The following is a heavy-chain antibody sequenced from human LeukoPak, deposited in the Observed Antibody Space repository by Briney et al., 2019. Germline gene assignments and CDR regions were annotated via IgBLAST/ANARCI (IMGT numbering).Heavy chain of an antibody. CDR2: ISAGSINT. CDR1: GFTFSNFA. CDR3: AKGGKDIVVVPVTLSPDY. D-gene: IGHD2-2*01. J-gene: IGHJ4*02. V-gene: IGHV3-23*01. Sequence: GESLRLSCVVSGFTFSNFAMSWVRQAPGKGLEWVSAISAGSINTYYADSVKGRFTISRDNTKNTLYLQVNSLRAEDTALYYCAKGGKDIVVVPVTLSPDYWGQGTLVTVSS.